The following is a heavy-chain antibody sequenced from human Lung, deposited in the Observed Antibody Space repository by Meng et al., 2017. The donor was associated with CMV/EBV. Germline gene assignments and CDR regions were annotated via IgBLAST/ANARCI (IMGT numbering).Heavy chain of an antibody. CDR2: IHSSGST. J-gene: IGHJ5*02. CDR1: GGSIRSGGYY. Sequence: QVQQQESGPGLVKASQTLFLPCTVSGGSIRSGGYYWSWIRQHPGKGLEWIGYIHSSGSTYYNPSLRSRLTISVDTSKNQFSLKLSSVTAADTAVYYCARASYGSGSPLGESWFDPWGQGTLVT. D-gene: IGHD3-10*01. CDR3: ARASYGSGSPLGESWFDP. V-gene: IGHV4-31*03.